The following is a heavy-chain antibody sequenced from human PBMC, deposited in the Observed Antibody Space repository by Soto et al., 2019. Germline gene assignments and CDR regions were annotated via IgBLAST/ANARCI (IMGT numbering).Heavy chain of an antibody. CDR1: GFTFSSYA. D-gene: IGHD1-26*01. J-gene: IGHJ4*02. V-gene: IGHV3-23*01. CDR2: ISGSGGST. Sequence: GGSLRLSCAASGFTFSSYAMSWVRQAPGKGLEWVSAISGSGGSTYYADSVKGRFTISRDNSKNTLYLQMNSLRAEDTAVYYCAKDSPSFGVGATYFDYWGQGTLVTVSS. CDR3: AKDSPSFGVGATYFDY.